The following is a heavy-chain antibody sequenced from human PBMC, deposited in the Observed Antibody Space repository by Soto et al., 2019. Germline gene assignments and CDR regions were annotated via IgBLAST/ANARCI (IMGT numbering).Heavy chain of an antibody. CDR2: IIPILGIA. J-gene: IGHJ4*02. D-gene: IGHD3-22*01. Sequence: QVQLVQSGAEVKKPGSSVKVSCKASGGTFSSYTISWVRQAPGQGLEWMGRIIPILGIANYAQKFQGRVTSTAAKSTSTAYMGLSSLRSEDTAVYYCARGLHYDSISLDDYWGQGTLVTVSS. V-gene: IGHV1-69*02. CDR1: GGTFSSYT. CDR3: ARGLHYDSISLDDY.